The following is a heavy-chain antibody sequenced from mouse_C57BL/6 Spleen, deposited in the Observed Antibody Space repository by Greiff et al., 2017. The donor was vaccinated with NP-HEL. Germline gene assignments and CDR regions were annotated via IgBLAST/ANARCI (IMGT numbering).Heavy chain of an antibody. D-gene: IGHD2-10*02. J-gene: IGHJ4*01. Sequence: VKLMESGPELVKPGASVKISCKASGYAFSSSWMNWVKQRPGKGLEWIGRIYPGDGYTNYNGKFKGKATLTADKSSSTAYMQLSSLTSEDSAVYFCVYGNYVAMDYWGQGTSVTVSS. V-gene: IGHV1-82*01. CDR1: GYAFSSSW. CDR2: IYPGDGYT. CDR3: VYGNYVAMDY.